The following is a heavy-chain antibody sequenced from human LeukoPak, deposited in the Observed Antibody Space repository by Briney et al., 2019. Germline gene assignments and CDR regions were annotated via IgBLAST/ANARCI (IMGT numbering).Heavy chain of an antibody. J-gene: IGHJ4*02. V-gene: IGHV4-59*02. CDR3: AREGYGSNFYYFDY. D-gene: IGHD6-13*01. CDR1: GGSVSSYY. Sequence: SETLSPTCTVSGGSVSSYYWSWIRQPPGKGLEWIGYIYCSGSTSYNPSLKSRVTISVDTSKNQFSLKLSSVTAADTAVYYCAREGYGSNFYYFDYWGQGTLVTVSS. CDR2: IYCSGST.